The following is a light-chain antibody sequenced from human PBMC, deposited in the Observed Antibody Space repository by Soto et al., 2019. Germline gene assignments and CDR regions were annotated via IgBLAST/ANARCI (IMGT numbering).Light chain of an antibody. CDR2: SND. J-gene: IGLJ3*02. Sequence: QSVLTQPPSASGTPGQRVTISCSGNSSNIGSNAVTWYQQLPRTAPKLLIYSNDRRPSGVPDRFSGSKSGTSASLAISGLQSEDEADYYCAAWDDSLNGPVFGGGTKLTVL. CDR1: SSNIGSNA. V-gene: IGLV1-44*01. CDR3: AAWDDSLNGPV.